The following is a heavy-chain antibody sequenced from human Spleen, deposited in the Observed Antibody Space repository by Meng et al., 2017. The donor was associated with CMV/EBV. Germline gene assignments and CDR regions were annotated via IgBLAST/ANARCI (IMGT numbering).Heavy chain of an antibody. J-gene: IGHJ4*02. CDR1: GGTFSSYT. CDR2: FSPTPNIA. D-gene: IGHD2-2*01. CDR3: ATGKCSDANCYANFDY. Sequence: SVKVSCKASGGTFSSYTISWVRQAPGQGLEWMGRFSPTPNIANNAQRFQGRLSITADKSASTAYMDLISLTSEDTAVYYCATGKCSDANCYANFDYWGQGTLVTVSS. V-gene: IGHV1-69*02.